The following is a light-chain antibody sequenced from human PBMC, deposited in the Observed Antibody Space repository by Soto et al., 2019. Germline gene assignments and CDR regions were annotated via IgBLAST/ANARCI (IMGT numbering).Light chain of an antibody. CDR2: WAS. J-gene: IGKJ1*01. Sequence: DIVLTQSPDSLAVSLGERATIKCKSSQTILYSSNNKHSLAWYQQKPGQPPKLLIYWASIRESGVPDRFSGSGYGTDFTLTISSLQTEDVAVYFCQQYYSSPLAFGQGTKVEIK. CDR3: QQYYSSPLA. CDR1: QTILYSSNNKHS. V-gene: IGKV4-1*01.